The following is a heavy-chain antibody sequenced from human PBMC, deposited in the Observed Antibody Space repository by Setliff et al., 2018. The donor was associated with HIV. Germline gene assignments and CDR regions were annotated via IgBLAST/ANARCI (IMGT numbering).Heavy chain of an antibody. J-gene: IGHJ4*02. CDR1: GGSISSYY. CDR3: ASDISPDDGYNRLHYFDY. V-gene: IGHV4-59*01. D-gene: IGHD5-12*01. Sequence: SETLSLTCTVSGGSISSYYWSWIRQPPGKGLEWIGYIYYSGSTNYNTSLKSRVTISVDTSKNQFSLKLNSVTAADTAVYYCASDISPDDGYNRLHYFDYWGQGTLVTVSS. CDR2: IYYSGST.